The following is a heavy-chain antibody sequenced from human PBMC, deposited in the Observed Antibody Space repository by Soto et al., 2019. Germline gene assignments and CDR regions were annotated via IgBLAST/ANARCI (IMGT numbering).Heavy chain of an antibody. CDR3: AIRKVLRPYDY. J-gene: IGHJ4*02. D-gene: IGHD3-3*01. Sequence: SETLSLTCAVYGGSFSGYYWSWIRQPPGKGREWVGEINHSGSTNYNPSLKSRVTISVDTSKNQFSLKLGSVTAADTAVYYCAIRKVLRPYDYWGQGTLVTVSS. V-gene: IGHV4-34*01. CDR2: INHSGST. CDR1: GGSFSGYY.